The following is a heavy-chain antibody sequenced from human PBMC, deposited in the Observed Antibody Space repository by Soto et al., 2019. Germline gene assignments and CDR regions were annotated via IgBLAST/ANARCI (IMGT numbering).Heavy chain of an antibody. J-gene: IGHJ3*02. V-gene: IGHV1-69*02. CDR2: IIPILGIV. Sequence: SVKVSCKASGGTYSSYTVSWVRQAPGQGLEWMGRIIPILGIVNYAQKFQGRVTITADKSTSTAYMELSSLRSEDTAVYYCASHLPGHGFDIWGQGTMVTVSS. CDR3: ASHLPGHGFDI. CDR1: GGTYSSYT.